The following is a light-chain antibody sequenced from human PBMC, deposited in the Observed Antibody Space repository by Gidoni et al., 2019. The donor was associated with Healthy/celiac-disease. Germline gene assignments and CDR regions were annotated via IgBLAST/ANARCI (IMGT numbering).Light chain of an antibody. J-gene: IGKJ4*01. CDR2: LGS. Sequence: DIVMTQSPLSLPVTPGEPASISCRSSQSLLHSNGYNYLDWYLQKPGQAPQLLIYLGSNRASGVPYRVRCSGSGTDFTLKIRRVEAEDVGVYYCMQALQTPLTFGGGTKVEIK. CDR3: MQALQTPLT. V-gene: IGKV2-28*01. CDR1: QSLLHSNGYNY.